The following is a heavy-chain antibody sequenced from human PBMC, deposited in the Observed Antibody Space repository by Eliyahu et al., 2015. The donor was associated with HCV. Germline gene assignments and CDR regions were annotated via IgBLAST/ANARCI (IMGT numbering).Heavy chain of an antibody. CDR1: GFTFDXXA. CDR2: ISWNSDSI. Sequence: EVQLVETGGGLVQPGSSLRLSCXASGFTFDXXAXHWVRQAPGKGLEWVSGISWNSDSIYYVDSVKGRFTISRDNAKNSLYLQMNTLRVEDTALYYCVRAGYSSSWYEFFRGFDYWGQGTLVTVSS. J-gene: IGHJ4*02. D-gene: IGHD6-13*01. V-gene: IGHV3-9*01. CDR3: VRAGYSSSWYEFFRGFDY.